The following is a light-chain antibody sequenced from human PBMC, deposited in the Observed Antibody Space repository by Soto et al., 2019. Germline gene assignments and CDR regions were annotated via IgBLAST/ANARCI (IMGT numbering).Light chain of an antibody. Sequence: QSVLTQPPSVSGAPGQRVTISCTGSSSNIGAGYDVHWYQQLPGTAPKLLIYGNSNRPSGVPDRFSGSKSGTSASLAITGXXXXXXXDYYCQSYDSSLSGWVFGGGTKLT. CDR1: SSNIGAGYD. CDR2: GNS. V-gene: IGLV1-40*01. CDR3: QSYDSSLSGWV. J-gene: IGLJ3*02.